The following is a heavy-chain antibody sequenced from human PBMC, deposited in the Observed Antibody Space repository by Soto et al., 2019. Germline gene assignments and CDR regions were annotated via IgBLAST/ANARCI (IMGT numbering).Heavy chain of an antibody. D-gene: IGHD3-3*01. CDR2: IYWDDDK. Sequence: QITLNESGPTPVKPRQTLTLTCTFSGFSLTTSGVGVGWIRQSPGKAPEWLALIYWDDDKRYSPSLKSRLTTTKDTSKNQVVLTMADLDPADTATYYCAHRVLRTVFGLVTTTAIYFDFWSQGTPVAVSS. CDR1: GFSLTTSGVG. V-gene: IGHV2-5*02. J-gene: IGHJ4*02. CDR3: AHRVLRTVFGLVTTTAIYFDF.